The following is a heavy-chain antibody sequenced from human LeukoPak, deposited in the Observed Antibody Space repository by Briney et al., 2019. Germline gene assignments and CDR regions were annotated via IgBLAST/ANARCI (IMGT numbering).Heavy chain of an antibody. CDR1: GFTFSSYG. Sequence: PGRSLRLSCAASGFTFSSYGMHWVRQAPGKGLEWVAVISYDGSNKYYADSVKGRFTISRDNSKNTLYLQKNSLRAEDTAVYYCAKDHPNPDYWGQGTLVTVSS. CDR3: AKDHPNPDY. J-gene: IGHJ4*02. CDR2: ISYDGSNK. V-gene: IGHV3-30*18.